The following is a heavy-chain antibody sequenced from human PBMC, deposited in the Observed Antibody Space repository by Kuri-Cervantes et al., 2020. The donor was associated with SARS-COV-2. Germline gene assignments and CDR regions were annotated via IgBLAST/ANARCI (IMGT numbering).Heavy chain of an antibody. V-gene: IGHV1-2*02. CDR2: ISAYNGNT. Sequence: ASVKVSCKASGYTFTSYYMHWVRQAPGQGLEWMGWISAYNGNTNYAQKLQGRVTMTRDTSISTAYMELSRLRSDDTAVYYCARDPHSSGYSEYFQHWGQGTLVTVSS. D-gene: IGHD3-22*01. CDR3: ARDPHSSGYSEYFQH. J-gene: IGHJ1*01. CDR1: GYTFTSYY.